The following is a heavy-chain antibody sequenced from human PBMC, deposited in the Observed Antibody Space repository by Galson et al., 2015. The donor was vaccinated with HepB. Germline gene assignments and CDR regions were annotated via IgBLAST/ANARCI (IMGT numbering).Heavy chain of an antibody. V-gene: IGHV3-15*07. CDR2: IKRKIDGGPT. Sequence: SLRLSCAASGFTFSNVWMNWVRQAPGKGLEWVGRIKRKIDGGPTDYAAPVKGRFTISRDDSKNTLYLQMNSLKTEDTAVYYCTAAQGGYWGQGTLVTVSS. CDR1: GFTFSNVW. J-gene: IGHJ4*02. D-gene: IGHD2-15*01. CDR3: TAAQGGY.